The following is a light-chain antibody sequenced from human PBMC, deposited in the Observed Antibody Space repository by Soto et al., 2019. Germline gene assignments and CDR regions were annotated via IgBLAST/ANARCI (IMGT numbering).Light chain of an antibody. J-gene: IGKJ1*01. V-gene: IGKV1-5*03. Sequence: DIQMTQSPSTLSASMGDRVTITCRASQTINSWLAWFQQKPGKAPKLLIYKASNLEDGVPSRFSGSGSGTEFTLTISSLQPDDFATYYCQQYDTFFPTFGQGTKVEIK. CDR1: QTINSW. CDR3: QQYDTFFPT. CDR2: KAS.